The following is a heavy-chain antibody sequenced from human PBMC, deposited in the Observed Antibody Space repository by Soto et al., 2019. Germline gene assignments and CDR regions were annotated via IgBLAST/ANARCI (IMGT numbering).Heavy chain of an antibody. CDR2: IGGRGNSA. D-gene: IGHD6-19*01. Sequence: GGSLRLSCAASGFIFANYAMVWVRQAPGKGLEWVSVIGGRGNSAYYADSVQGRFTISRDNSKNTLSLQMSSLTADDTAIYYCVREGRGCFDFWGRGTMVTVSS. J-gene: IGHJ3*01. CDR1: GFIFANYA. CDR3: VREGRGCFDF. V-gene: IGHV3-23*01.